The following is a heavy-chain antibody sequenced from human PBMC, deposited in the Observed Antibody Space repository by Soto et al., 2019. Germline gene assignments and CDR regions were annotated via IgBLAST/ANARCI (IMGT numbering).Heavy chain of an antibody. V-gene: IGHV1-2*02. J-gene: IGHJ6*02. Sequence: GCSVKVSCKASGDAFTGYYMHWVRQAPGQGFEWMGWINPNSGGTNYAQKFQGRFTISRDNSKNTLYLQMNSLRAEDTAAYYCAKSSFGSGDGYYYGMDVWGQGTTVTVSS. CDR2: INPNSGGT. CDR1: GDAFTGYY. CDR3: AKSSFGSGDGYYYGMDV. D-gene: IGHD3-10*01.